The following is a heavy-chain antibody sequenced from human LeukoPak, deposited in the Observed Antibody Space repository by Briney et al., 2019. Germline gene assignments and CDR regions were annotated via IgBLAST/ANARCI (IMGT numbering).Heavy chain of an antibody. Sequence: GGCLRLSCVASDFTFSNFGMHWVRQAPGKGLEWLSFIRYDGSNNYHADSVKGRFSISRDNSKNTLHLQMNTLRPDDTAVYYCSRTAVAGTLRWFDLWGQGTLVIVFS. CDR1: DFTFSNFG. CDR2: IRYDGSNN. J-gene: IGHJ5*02. D-gene: IGHD6-19*01. CDR3: SRTAVAGTLRWFDL. V-gene: IGHV3-30*02.